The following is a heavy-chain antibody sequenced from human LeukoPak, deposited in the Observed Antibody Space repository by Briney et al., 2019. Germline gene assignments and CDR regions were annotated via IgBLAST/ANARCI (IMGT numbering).Heavy chain of an antibody. J-gene: IGHJ5*02. Sequence: WETLSLTCAVYGGSFSGYYWSWIRQPPGKGLEWIGEINHSGSTNYNPSFKSRVTISVDTSKNQFSLKLSSVTAADTAVYYCARGGAYYDFWSGYAQFDPWGQGTLVTVSS. D-gene: IGHD3-3*01. CDR1: GGSFSGYY. CDR3: ARGGAYYDFWSGYAQFDP. CDR2: INHSGST. V-gene: IGHV4-34*01.